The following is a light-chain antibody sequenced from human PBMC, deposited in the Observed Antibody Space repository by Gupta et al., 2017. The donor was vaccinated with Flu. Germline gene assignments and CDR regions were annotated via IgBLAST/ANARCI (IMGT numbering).Light chain of an antibody. V-gene: IGKV3-15*01. Sequence: EIVMTQSPATLSVSPGERATLSCRASQSVSSNLAWYQQKPGQAPRLIIYGASTRATGISARFSGSGSGTEFTLTISSLQSEDFAVYYCQQYNNWPPNTFGQGTKLEIK. J-gene: IGKJ2*01. CDR1: QSVSSN. CDR3: QQYNNWPPNT. CDR2: GAS.